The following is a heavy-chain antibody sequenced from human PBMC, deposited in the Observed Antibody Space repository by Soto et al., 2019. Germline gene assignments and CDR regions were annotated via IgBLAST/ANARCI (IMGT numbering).Heavy chain of an antibody. CDR3: ARDSADGDDAFDI. V-gene: IGHV4-59*01. CDR2: IYYSGST. Sequence: SETLSLTCTVSGGSISSYYWSWIRQPPGKGLEWIGYIYYSGSTNYNPSLKSRVTISVDTSKNQFSLKLSSVTAADTAVYYCARDSADGDDAFDIWGQGTMVTVSS. D-gene: IGHD4-17*01. J-gene: IGHJ3*02. CDR1: GGSISSYY.